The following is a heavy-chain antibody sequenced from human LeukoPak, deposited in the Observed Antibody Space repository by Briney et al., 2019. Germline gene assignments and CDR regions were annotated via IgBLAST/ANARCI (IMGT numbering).Heavy chain of an antibody. CDR1: GYSISSGYY. D-gene: IGHD5-12*01. Sequence: PSETLSLTCTVSGYSISSGYYRGWIRQPPGRGLEWIGIIYHSGSTYYIPSLKSRVTISVDTSKNHFSLKLSTVTAADTAVYYYARGTLGGYSGYDPISRGQRTLVTVSS. CDR2: IYHSGST. V-gene: IGHV4-38-2*02. CDR3: ARGTLGGYSGYDPIS. J-gene: IGHJ4*02.